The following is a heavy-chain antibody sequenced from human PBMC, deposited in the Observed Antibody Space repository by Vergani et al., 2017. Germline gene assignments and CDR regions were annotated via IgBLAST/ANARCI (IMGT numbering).Heavy chain of an antibody. Sequence: QVQLQESGPGLVKPSETLSLTCTVSGYSISSGYYWGWIRQPPGKGLEWIGSIYNSGSTYYNPSLKSRVTISVDTSKNQFSLKLSSVTAADTAVYYCARDIEPGYCSGGSCNNWFDPWGQGTLVTVSS. D-gene: IGHD2-15*01. CDR2: IYNSGST. CDR3: ARDIEPGYCSGGSCNNWFDP. CDR1: GYSISSGYY. J-gene: IGHJ5*02. V-gene: IGHV4-38-2*02.